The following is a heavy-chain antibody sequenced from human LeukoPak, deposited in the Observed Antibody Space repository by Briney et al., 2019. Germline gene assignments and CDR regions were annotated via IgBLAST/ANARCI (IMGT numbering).Heavy chain of an antibody. CDR1: GYTFTSYG. CDR3: ASSRGTRYDSSGYYSYSFDY. J-gene: IGHJ4*02. V-gene: IGHV1-18*01. D-gene: IGHD3-22*01. Sequence: ASVKVSCKASGYTFTSYGISWVRQAPGQGLEWMGWISAYNGNTNYAQKLQGRVTMTTDTSTSTAYMELSSLRSEDTAVYYCASSRGTRYDSSGYYSYSFDYWGQGTLVTVSS. CDR2: ISAYNGNT.